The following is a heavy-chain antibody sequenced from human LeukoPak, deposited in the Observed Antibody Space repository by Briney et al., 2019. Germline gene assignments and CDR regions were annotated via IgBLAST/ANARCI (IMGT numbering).Heavy chain of an antibody. D-gene: IGHD3-3*01. CDR3: ARTDYDFWSGNTGGAFDI. CDR2: IIPIFGTA. CDR1: GGTFSSYA. Sequence: ASVKVSCKASGGTFSSYAISWVRQAPGQGLEWMGGIIPIFGTANYAQKFQGRVTITTDESTSTAYMELSSLRSEDTAVYYCARTDYDFWSGNTGGAFDIWGQGTMVTVSS. J-gene: IGHJ3*02. V-gene: IGHV1-69*05.